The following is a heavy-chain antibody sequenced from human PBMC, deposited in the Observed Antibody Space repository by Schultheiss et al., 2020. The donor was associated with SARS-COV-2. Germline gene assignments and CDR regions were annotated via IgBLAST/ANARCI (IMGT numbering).Heavy chain of an antibody. V-gene: IGHV3-48*02. CDR2: ISSSSRNI. CDR3: RGSDY. J-gene: IGHJ4*02. Sequence: GESLKISCAASGFTFSSYAMHWVRQAPGKGLEWVSYISSSSRNIYYADSVKGRFTISRDNANNSLYLQMNSLRDEDTAVYYCRGSDYWGQGTLVTVSS. CDR1: GFTFSSYA. D-gene: IGHD3-10*01.